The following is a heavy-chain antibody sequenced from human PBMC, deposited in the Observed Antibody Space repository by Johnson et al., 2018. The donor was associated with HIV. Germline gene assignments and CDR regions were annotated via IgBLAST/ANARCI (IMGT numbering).Heavy chain of an antibody. D-gene: IGHD2-2*02. Sequence: VQLVESGGGVVQPGGSLRLSCAASGFTFSSYWMHWVRQAPGKGLVWVSRINSDGSSTSYADSVKGRFTISRDNAKNTLYLQMNRLRAEDTAVYYCARPNFLYENDAFDIWGQGTMVTVSS. CDR1: GFTFSSYW. CDR3: ARPNFLYENDAFDI. J-gene: IGHJ3*02. CDR2: INSDGSST. V-gene: IGHV3-74*02.